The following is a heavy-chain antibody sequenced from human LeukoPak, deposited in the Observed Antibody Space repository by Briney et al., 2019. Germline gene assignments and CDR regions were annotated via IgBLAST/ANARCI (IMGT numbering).Heavy chain of an antibody. CDR1: GGSISSYY. Sequence: SETLSLTCTVSGGSISSYYWSWIRQPPGKGLECIGYIYYSGSTNYNPSLKSRVTISVDTSKNQFSLKLSSVTAADTAVYYCASGKTDSSGYYYEGHAFDIWGQGTMVTVSS. CDR2: IYYSGST. V-gene: IGHV4-59*01. CDR3: ASGKTDSSGYYYEGHAFDI. J-gene: IGHJ3*02. D-gene: IGHD3-22*01.